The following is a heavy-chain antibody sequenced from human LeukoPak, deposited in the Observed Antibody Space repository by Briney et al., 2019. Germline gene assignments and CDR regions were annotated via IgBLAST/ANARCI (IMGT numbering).Heavy chain of an antibody. Sequence: GGSLRLSCVASGFTFSNYAMSWVRQAPGKRLEWVSAVTGSGGSTYYADSVKGRFTISRDNSRNTLFLQMNSLRAEDTAIYYCTKWGDFDTLTGYYVSDFWGQGTLVTVSS. V-gene: IGHV3-23*01. CDR2: VTGSGGST. CDR1: GFTFSNYA. J-gene: IGHJ4*02. CDR3: TKWGDFDTLTGYYVSDF. D-gene: IGHD3-9*01.